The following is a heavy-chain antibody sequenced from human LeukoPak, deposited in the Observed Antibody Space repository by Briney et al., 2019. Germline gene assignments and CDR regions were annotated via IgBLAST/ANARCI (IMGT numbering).Heavy chain of an antibody. Sequence: ASVKVSCKASGYTFTDYYIHWVRQAPGQGLEWMGWISPYSGRTDYVQKFEGRVTMTRDTSIRTAYMELSRLISDDTAIYYCARTEDTYGDYYFDYWGQGALVTVSS. CDR3: ARTEDTYGDYYFDY. CDR1: GYTFTDYY. D-gene: IGHD4-17*01. V-gene: IGHV1-2*02. CDR2: ISPYSGRT. J-gene: IGHJ4*02.